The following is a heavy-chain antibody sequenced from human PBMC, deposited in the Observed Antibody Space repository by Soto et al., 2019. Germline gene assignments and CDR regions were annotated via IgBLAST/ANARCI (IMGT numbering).Heavy chain of an antibody. D-gene: IGHD2-2*03. Sequence: EVQLLESGGGLVQPGGSLRLSCAASGFTFSSYAMSWVRQAPGKGMEWVAAISGSGGSTYYADSVKGRFTISRENSKNTLYLHMNSLRAEAAAVYYCAKDLVGSNADYYVYWGQGTLVTVSS. V-gene: IGHV3-23*01. J-gene: IGHJ4*02. CDR3: AKDLVGSNADYYVY. CDR1: GFTFSSYA. CDR2: ISGSGGST.